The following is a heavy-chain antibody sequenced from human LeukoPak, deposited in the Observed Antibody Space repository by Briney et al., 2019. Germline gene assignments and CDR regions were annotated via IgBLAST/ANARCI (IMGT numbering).Heavy chain of an antibody. CDR1: GYTFTSCG. J-gene: IGHJ1*01. CDR3: ARGYLYDYVWGSYRYTAFQH. CDR2: ISAYNDST. V-gene: IGHV1-18*01. D-gene: IGHD3-16*02. Sequence: ASVKLSCKASGYTFTSCGNSWVRQAPAQGLEWMGWISAYNDSTNYAQKLQGRVTMTTDTSTSTAYMELRSLRSDDTAVYYCARGYLYDYVWGSYRYTAFQHWGQGTLVTVSS.